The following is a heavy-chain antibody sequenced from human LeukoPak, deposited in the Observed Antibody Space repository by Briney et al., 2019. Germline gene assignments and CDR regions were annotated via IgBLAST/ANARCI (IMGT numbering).Heavy chain of an antibody. D-gene: IGHD2-15*01. CDR1: GDSVSSNSAA. Sequence: SQTLSLTCANSGDSVSSNSAAWNWIRQSPSRGLEWLGRTYYRSKGYNDYAVSVKSRITINPDTSKNQFSLQLNSVTPEDTAVYYCARDDSKYCSGGSCYSGYFDLWGRGTLVTVSS. V-gene: IGHV6-1*01. CDR3: ARDDSKYCSGGSCYSGYFDL. J-gene: IGHJ2*01. CDR2: TYYRSKGYN.